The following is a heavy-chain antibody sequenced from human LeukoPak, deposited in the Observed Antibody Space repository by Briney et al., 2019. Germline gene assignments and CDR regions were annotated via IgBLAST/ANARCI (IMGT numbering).Heavy chain of an antibody. D-gene: IGHD1-26*01. Sequence: PGGSLRLSCAASGFILSDYNMYWVRQAPGKGLEWVSFIAISGTYITYADSVKGRFTISRENAKNSLYLQMNSLRAEDTAVYYCRRDVSATARADDYWGQGTLVTVSS. J-gene: IGHJ4*02. CDR1: GFILSDYN. CDR3: RRDVSATARADDY. CDR2: IAISGTYI. V-gene: IGHV3-21*01.